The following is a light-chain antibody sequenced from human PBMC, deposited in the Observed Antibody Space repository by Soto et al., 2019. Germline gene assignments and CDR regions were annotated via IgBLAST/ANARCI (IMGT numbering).Light chain of an antibody. CDR3: QQFHSFPIT. Sequence: DIQMTQSPSTLSASAGDRVTITCRASQNITIWLAWYQQKPGKAPKLLIYDASTLESGVPSRFSGSGSGTEFTLTISSLQPDDFATYYCQQFHSFPITLGQGTRLEIK. CDR2: DAS. CDR1: QNITIW. J-gene: IGKJ5*01. V-gene: IGKV1-5*01.